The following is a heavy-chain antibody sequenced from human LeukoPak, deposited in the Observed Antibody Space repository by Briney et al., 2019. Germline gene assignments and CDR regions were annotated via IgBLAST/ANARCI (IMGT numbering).Heavy chain of an antibody. CDR2: ISGSGDST. Sequence: GGSLRLSCAASGFTFSSYAMSWVRQAPGKGLEWVSGISGSGDSTYYVDSVKGRFTISRDNSKNTLYLQMNTLRAEDTAVYYCAKAQGGDFWSGSAYFDWGQGTLVTVSS. CDR1: GFTFSSYA. D-gene: IGHD3-3*01. CDR3: AKAQGGDFWSGSAYFD. J-gene: IGHJ4*02. V-gene: IGHV3-23*01.